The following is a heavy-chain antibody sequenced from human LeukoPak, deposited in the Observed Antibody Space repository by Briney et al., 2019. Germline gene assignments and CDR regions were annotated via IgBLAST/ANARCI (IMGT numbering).Heavy chain of an antibody. D-gene: IGHD3-9*01. Sequence: PSETLSLTCTVSGGSISSYYWSWIRQPPGKGLEWIGYIYYSGSTNYNPSLKSRVTISVDTSKNQFSLKLSSVTAADTAVYYCARDSPYYDILTGYRPGWFDPWGQGTLVTVSS. J-gene: IGHJ5*02. CDR3: ARDSPYYDILTGYRPGWFDP. V-gene: IGHV4-59*01. CDR1: GGSISSYY. CDR2: IYYSGST.